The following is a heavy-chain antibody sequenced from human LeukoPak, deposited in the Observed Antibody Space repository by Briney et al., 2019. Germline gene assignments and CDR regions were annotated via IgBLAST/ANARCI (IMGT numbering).Heavy chain of an antibody. J-gene: IGHJ4*02. CDR3: ANSKDWGSYFDY. V-gene: IGHV3-9*01. CDR2: ISWNSGSI. Sequence: GGSLRLSCAASGFTFDDYAMHWVRQAPGKGLEWVSGISWNSGSIGYADSVKGRFTISRDNSKNTLYLQMNSLRAEDTAVYYCANSKDWGSYFDYWGQGTLVTVSS. CDR1: GFTFDDYA. D-gene: IGHD7-27*01.